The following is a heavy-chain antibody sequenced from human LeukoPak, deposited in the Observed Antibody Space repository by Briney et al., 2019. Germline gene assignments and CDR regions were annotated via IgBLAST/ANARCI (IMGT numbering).Heavy chain of an antibody. V-gene: IGHV3-11*04. CDR3: ARDSTSGGFDY. Sequence: GGSLRLSCAASGFTFSDHYMSWIRQAPGKGLEGGSHISSSGFNTYYADSARGRFTSSRDNPRKSLYLQMNSLRAEDTAVYYCARDSTSGGFDYWGQGTLVTVSS. CDR2: ISSSGFNT. D-gene: IGHD3-10*01. CDR1: GFTFSDHY. J-gene: IGHJ4*02.